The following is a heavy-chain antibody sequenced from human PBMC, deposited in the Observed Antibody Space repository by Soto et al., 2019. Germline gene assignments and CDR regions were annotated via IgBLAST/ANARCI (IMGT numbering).Heavy chain of an antibody. CDR2: VNAGNGNT. J-gene: IGHJ3*02. Sequence: ASVKVSCKASGYTFTSYAMHWVRQAPGKRLEWMGWVNAGNGNTKYAQKFQGRVTMTKDTSTDTAYMELSSLRSEDTAVYYCATGLYGDYISGAFDIWGQGTMVTVSS. CDR1: GYTFTSYA. CDR3: ATGLYGDYISGAFDI. D-gene: IGHD4-17*01. V-gene: IGHV1-3*01.